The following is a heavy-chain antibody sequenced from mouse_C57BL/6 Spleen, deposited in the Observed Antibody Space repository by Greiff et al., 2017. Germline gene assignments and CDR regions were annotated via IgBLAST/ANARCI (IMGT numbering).Heavy chain of an antibody. CDR3: ARQDYYGAYFDY. V-gene: IGHV5-9*01. J-gene: IGHJ2*01. CDR2: ISGGGGNT. CDR1: GFTFSSYT. Sequence: EVMLVESGGGLVKPGGSLKLSCAASGFTFSSYTMSWVRQTPEKRLEWVATISGGGGNTYYPDSVKGRFTLSRDNAKTTLYLQMSRLRSDDAALYYCARQDYYGAYFDYWGQGTTLTVSS. D-gene: IGHD1-1*01.